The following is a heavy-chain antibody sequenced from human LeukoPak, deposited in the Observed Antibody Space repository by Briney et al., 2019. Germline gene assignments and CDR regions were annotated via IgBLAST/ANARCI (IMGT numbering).Heavy chain of an antibody. CDR3: ARLKAVGNAFDI. V-gene: IGHV1-69*04. D-gene: IGHD6-19*01. CDR2: IIPILGIA. J-gene: IGHJ3*02. Sequence: ASVKVSCKASGGTFSSYAISWVRQAPGQGLAWMGRIIPILGIANYAQKFQGRVTITADKSTSTAYMELSSLRSEDTAVYYCARLKAVGNAFDIWGQGTMVTVSS. CDR1: GGTFSSYA.